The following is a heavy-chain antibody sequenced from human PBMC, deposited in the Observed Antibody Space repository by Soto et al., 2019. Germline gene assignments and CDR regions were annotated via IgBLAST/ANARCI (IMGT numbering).Heavy chain of an antibody. J-gene: IGHJ2*01. CDR1: GGSFSGYY. V-gene: IGHV4-34*01. CDR3: ARADIVVVPATYEDWYFDL. D-gene: IGHD2-2*01. Sequence: QVQLQQWGAGLLKPSETLSLTCAVYGGSFSGYYWSWIRQPPGKGLEWIGEINHSGSTNYNPSLTSQVTISVDTSKNQFSLKLSSVTAADTAVYYCARADIVVVPATYEDWYFDLWGRGTLVTVSS. CDR2: INHSGST.